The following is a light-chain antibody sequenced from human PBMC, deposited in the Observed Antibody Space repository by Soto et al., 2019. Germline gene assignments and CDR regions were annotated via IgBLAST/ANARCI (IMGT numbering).Light chain of an antibody. CDR3: AAWDDSLNGVV. CDR2: SNN. CDR1: GSNIGSNT. V-gene: IGLV1-44*01. J-gene: IGLJ3*02. Sequence: QAVVTQPPSASGTPGQRVAISCSGSGSNIGSNTVNWYQHLPGTAPKLLIYSNNQRPSGVPDRFSGSKSGTSASLAISGLQSEDEADYYCAAWDDSLNGVVFGGGTKMTVL.